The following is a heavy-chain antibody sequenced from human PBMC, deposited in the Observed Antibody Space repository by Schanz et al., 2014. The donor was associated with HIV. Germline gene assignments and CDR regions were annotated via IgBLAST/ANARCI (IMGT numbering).Heavy chain of an antibody. CDR1: GFTFSSHG. CDR2: IWYDGSNK. Sequence: QVQLVESGGGVVQPGRSLRLSCAASGFTFSSHGMHWVRQAPGKGLEWVAVIWYDGSNKYYTDSVKGRFTISRDSSKNTLYLQMNSLRAEDTAVYYCARDAASHSYGSTMDVWGQGTTVTVSS. V-gene: IGHV3-33*01. J-gene: IGHJ6*02. CDR3: ARDAASHSYGSTMDV. D-gene: IGHD5-18*01.